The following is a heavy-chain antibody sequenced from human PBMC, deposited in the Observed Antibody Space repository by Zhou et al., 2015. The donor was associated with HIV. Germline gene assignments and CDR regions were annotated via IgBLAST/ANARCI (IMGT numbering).Heavy chain of an antibody. V-gene: IGHV3-30-3*01. D-gene: IGHD3-22*01. CDR3: TTGSGSSGYYLDYYYGMDV. CDR2: ISYEGSNQ. Sequence: QVQLVESGGGVVQPGRSLRLSCAASGFTFSSYSMHWVRQAPGKGLEWVAVISYEGSNQYYADSVKGRFTISRDNSKNTLYLQMNSLSAEDTAVYYCTTGSGSSGYYLDYYYGMDVVGPRA. CDR1: GFTFSSYS. J-gene: IGHJ6*02.